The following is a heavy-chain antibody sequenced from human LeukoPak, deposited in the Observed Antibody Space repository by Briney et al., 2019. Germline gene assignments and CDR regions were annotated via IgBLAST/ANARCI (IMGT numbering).Heavy chain of an antibody. CDR1: GGTFSSYA. V-gene: IGHV1-69*13. J-gene: IGHJ4*02. CDR3: ARAPNYYYGDFDY. D-gene: IGHD3-10*01. Sequence: GASVKVSCKASGGTFSSYATSWVRQAPGQGLEWMGGIIPIFGTANYAQKFQGGVTITADESTSTAYMELSSLRSEDTAVYYCARAPNYYYGDFDYWGQGTLVTVSS. CDR2: IIPIFGTA.